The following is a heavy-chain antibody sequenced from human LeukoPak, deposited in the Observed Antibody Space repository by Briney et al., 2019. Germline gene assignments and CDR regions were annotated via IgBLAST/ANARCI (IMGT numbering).Heavy chain of an antibody. CDR1: GYTFTSYD. Sequence: ASVKVSCKASGYTFTSYDINWVRQATGQGLEWMGWMNPNSGNTGYAQKFQGRVTMTRNTSISTAYMELSSLRPEDTAVYYCARKYRGYCSGGSCYSFGYWGQGTLVTVSS. J-gene: IGHJ4*02. CDR3: ARKYRGYCSGGSCYSFGY. V-gene: IGHV1-8*01. D-gene: IGHD2-15*01. CDR2: MNPNSGNT.